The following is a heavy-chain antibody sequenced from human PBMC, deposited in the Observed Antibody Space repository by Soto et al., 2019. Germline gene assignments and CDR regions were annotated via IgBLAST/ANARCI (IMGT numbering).Heavy chain of an antibody. Sequence: GEALKISCKGSGYSFTSYWISWVRQMPGKGLEWMGRIDPSDSYTNYSPSFQGHVTISADKSISTAYLQWSSLKASDTAMYYCARQKGLSSKGVAARSWYYYGMDVWGQGTTVTVSS. CDR3: ARQKGLSSKGVAARSWYYYGMDV. J-gene: IGHJ6*02. CDR2: IDPSDSYT. D-gene: IGHD6-6*01. CDR1: GYSFTSYW. V-gene: IGHV5-10-1*01.